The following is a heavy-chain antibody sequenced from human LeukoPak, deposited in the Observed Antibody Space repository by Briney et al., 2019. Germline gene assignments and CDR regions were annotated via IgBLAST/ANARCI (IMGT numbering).Heavy chain of an antibody. CDR2: ISSSSSYI. CDR3: ARDSGRYFDWLLFPNAEYFQH. D-gene: IGHD3-9*01. Sequence: KPGGSLRLSCAASGFTFSSYSMNWVRQAPGKGLEWVSSISSSSSYIYYADSVKGRFTISRYNAKNSLYLQMNSLRAEDTAVYYCARDSGRYFDWLLFPNAEYFQHWGQGTLVTVSS. CDR1: GFTFSSYS. V-gene: IGHV3-21*01. J-gene: IGHJ1*01.